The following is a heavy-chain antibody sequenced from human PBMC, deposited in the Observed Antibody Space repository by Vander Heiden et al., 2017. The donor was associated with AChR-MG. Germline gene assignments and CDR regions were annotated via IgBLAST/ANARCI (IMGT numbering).Heavy chain of an antibody. D-gene: IGHD1-26*01. J-gene: IGHJ4*02. CDR3: ARGYSESCDY. V-gene: IGHV1-46*01. Sequence: QVQLVQSGAEVYEPGASGKVSCKTSGYPFTSNYIHWVRQAPGQGLEWMGRFDHGGSIRSYAQKFQGRLTMTGYTSTRSVYMELRSLRSDDTAVDYGARGYSESCDYWGQGTRVTVTS. CDR2: FDHGGSIR. CDR1: GYPFTSNY.